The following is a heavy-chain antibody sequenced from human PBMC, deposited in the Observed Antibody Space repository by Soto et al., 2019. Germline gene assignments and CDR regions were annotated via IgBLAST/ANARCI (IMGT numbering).Heavy chain of an antibody. Sequence: PSETLSLTCTVSGGSVSGGSYYWNWIRQPPGKGLEWIGYIYFSGRTNYNPSLKSRVTISIDTSKNQFSLKLSSVTAADTAVYYCATGYPDVDYYYYYGTDVWGQGTTVTVSS. CDR1: GGSVSGGSYY. J-gene: IGHJ6*02. CDR3: ATGYPDVDYYYYYGTDV. V-gene: IGHV4-61*01. D-gene: IGHD2-2*02. CDR2: IYFSGRT.